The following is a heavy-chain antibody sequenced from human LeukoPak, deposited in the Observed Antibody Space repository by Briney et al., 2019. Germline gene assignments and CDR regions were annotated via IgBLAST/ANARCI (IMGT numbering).Heavy chain of an antibody. J-gene: IGHJ3*01. V-gene: IGHV3-53*01. CDR1: GFTVSSNY. CDR3: ARAAPIGTGWDAFDV. CDR2: IYSGGST. D-gene: IGHD6-19*01. Sequence: QAGGSLRLSCSASGFTVSSNYMSWVRQAPGKGLEWVSVIYSGGSTYYADSVKGRFTISRDNPKNTVYLQMNSLRAEDTAVYFCARAAPIGTGWDAFDVWGQGTLVTVSS.